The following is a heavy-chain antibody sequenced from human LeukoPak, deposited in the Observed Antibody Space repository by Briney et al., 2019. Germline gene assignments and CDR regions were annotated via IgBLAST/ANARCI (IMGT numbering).Heavy chain of an antibody. D-gene: IGHD5-12*01. CDR2: IYYSGST. J-gene: IGHJ4*02. Sequence: SETLSLTCTVSGGSISSYYWSWIRQPPGKGLEWIGYIYYSGSTNYNPSLESRVTISVDTSKSQFSLKLSSVTAADTAVYYCARGSGGYDDFDYWGQGTLVTVSS. CDR1: GGSISSYY. V-gene: IGHV4-59*01. CDR3: ARGSGGYDDFDY.